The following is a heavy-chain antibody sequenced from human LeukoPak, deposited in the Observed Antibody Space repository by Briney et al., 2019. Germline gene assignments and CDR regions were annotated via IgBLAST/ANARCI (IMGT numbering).Heavy chain of an antibody. Sequence: GGSLRLSCAASGFTFSSHGMTWVRQAPGKGLEWVSGISGGGDSTYYADSVKGRFTVSRDNSKNTLYLQMNSLRAEDTAVYYCAKRGPIYSASPGNYFDYWGQGTLVTVSS. CDR3: AKRGPIYSASPGNYFDY. CDR2: ISGGGDST. V-gene: IGHV3-23*01. J-gene: IGHJ4*02. CDR1: GFTFSSHG. D-gene: IGHD3-10*01.